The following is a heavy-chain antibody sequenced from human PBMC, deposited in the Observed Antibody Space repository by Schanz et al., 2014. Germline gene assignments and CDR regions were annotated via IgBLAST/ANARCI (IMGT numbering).Heavy chain of an antibody. V-gene: IGHV3-33*01. Sequence: QVQLVESGGGVVQPGRSLRLSCATSGLNFDYYGMNWVRQAPGKGLEWVANIGYDGSEKYYVDSVKGRFTISRDNSKDTLYLQMSGLTPEDTAVYYCARGPTPNQGVPMDFWGQGTLVTVSS. CDR1: GLNFDYYG. D-gene: IGHD3-10*01. CDR3: ARGPTPNQGVPMDF. J-gene: IGHJ4*02. CDR2: IGYDGSEK.